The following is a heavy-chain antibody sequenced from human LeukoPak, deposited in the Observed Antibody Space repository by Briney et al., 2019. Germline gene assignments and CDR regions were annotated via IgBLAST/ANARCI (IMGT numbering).Heavy chain of an antibody. Sequence: PGGSLRLSCAASGFTFSSYWMSWVRQAPGKGLEWVANIKQDGSEKYYVASVKGRFTISRDNAKNSLYLQMNSLRAEDTAVYYCASTRRSVVAATLAFDYWGQGTLVTVSS. V-gene: IGHV3-7*01. CDR2: IKQDGSEK. J-gene: IGHJ4*02. CDR3: ASTRRSVVAATLAFDY. CDR1: GFTFSSYW. D-gene: IGHD2-15*01.